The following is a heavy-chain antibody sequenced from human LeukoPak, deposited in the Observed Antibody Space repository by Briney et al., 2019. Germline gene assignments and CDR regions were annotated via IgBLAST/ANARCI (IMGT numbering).Heavy chain of an antibody. D-gene: IGHD3-10*01. Sequence: PSETLSLTCTVSGYSISSGYYWGWIRQPPGKGLEYIGSIHHSGSPYYNPSLKSRVTTSVDTSKNQLSLKLSSVTAADTAVYYCARYGHWFDLWGQGTLVTVSS. CDR2: IHHSGSP. CDR1: GYSISSGYY. CDR3: ARYGHWFDL. J-gene: IGHJ5*02. V-gene: IGHV4-38-2*02.